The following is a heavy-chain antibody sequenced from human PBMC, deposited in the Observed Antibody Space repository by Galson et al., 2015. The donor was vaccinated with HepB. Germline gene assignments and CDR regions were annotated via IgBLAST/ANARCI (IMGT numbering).Heavy chain of an antibody. D-gene: IGHD3-22*01. CDR3: ARDSSGYGMDV. CDR2: IYSGGST. Sequence: SLRLSCAASGFTVSSNYMSWVRQAPGKGLEWVSVIYSGGSTYYADSVKGRFTISRDNSKNTLYLQMNSLRAEDTAVYYCARDSSGYGMDVWGQGTTVTVSS. CDR1: GFTVSSNY. V-gene: IGHV3-66*01. J-gene: IGHJ6*02.